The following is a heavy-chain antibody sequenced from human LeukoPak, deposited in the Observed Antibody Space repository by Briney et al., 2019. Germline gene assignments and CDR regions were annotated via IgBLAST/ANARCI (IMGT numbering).Heavy chain of an antibody. CDR1: GGSISTYY. D-gene: IGHD3-10*01. CDR2: IYYSGST. J-gene: IGHJ4*02. V-gene: IGHV4-39*01. Sequence: SETLSLTCTVSGGSISTYYWGWIRQPPGKGLEWIGSIYYSGSTNYNLSLKSRVTISVDTSKNQFSLNLTSVTAADTAVYYCARHKSPLPLHWGQGTLVTVSS. CDR3: ARHKSPLPLH.